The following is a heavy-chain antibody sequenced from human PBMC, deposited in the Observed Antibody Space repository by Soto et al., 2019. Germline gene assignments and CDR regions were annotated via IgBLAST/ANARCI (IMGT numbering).Heavy chain of an antibody. CDR1: EFTFSSYA. V-gene: IGHV3-23*01. J-gene: IGHJ4*02. CDR2: ISGSGGTT. Sequence: PGGSLRLSCAASEFTFSSYAMSWVRQAPGKGLEWVSAISGSGGTTYYADSVKGRFTISRDNSKNTLYLQMNSLRAEDTAVYYCAKDLNIVATAPFDYWGQGTLVTVS. D-gene: IGHD5-12*01. CDR3: AKDLNIVATAPFDY.